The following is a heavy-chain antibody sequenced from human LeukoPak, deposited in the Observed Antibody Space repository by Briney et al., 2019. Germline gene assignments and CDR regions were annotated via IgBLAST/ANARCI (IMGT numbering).Heavy chain of an antibody. CDR2: IRYDGSNK. CDR1: GFTFSSYG. V-gene: IGHV3-30*02. Sequence: GGSLRLSCAASGFTFSSYGMHWVRQAPGKGLEWVAFIRYDGSNKYYADSVKGRFTISRDNSKNTLYLQMNSLRAEDTAVYYCAKDLGGYYDSSGYFDYWGQGTLVTVSS. CDR3: AKDLGGYYDSSGYFDY. D-gene: IGHD3-22*01. J-gene: IGHJ4*02.